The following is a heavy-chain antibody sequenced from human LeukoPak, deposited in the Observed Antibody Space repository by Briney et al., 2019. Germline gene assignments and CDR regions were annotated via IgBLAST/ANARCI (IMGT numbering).Heavy chain of an antibody. CDR1: GGSISSSSYY. CDR2: IYYSGIT. Sequence: SETLSLTCTVSGGSISSSSYYWGWIRQPPGKGLEWIGNIYYSGITNYNPSLKSRVTISVDTSKNQFSLKLSSVTAADTAVYYCARQTLRGSGSYYNWFDPWGQGTLVTVSS. V-gene: IGHV4-61*05. CDR3: ARQTLRGSGSYYNWFDP. D-gene: IGHD3-10*01. J-gene: IGHJ5*02.